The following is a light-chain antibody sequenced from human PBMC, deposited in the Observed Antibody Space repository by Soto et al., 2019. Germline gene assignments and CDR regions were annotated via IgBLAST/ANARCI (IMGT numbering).Light chain of an antibody. CDR1: QSVSSN. V-gene: IGKV3-15*01. CDR2: GAS. CDR3: QQYGSSPLT. J-gene: IGKJ4*01. Sequence: EIVMTQSPATLSVSPGERATLSCRASQSVSSNLAWYQQKHGQAPRLLIYGASTRATGIPARFSGSGSGTDFTLTISRLQPEDFEVYYCQQYGSSPLTFGRGTKVDIK.